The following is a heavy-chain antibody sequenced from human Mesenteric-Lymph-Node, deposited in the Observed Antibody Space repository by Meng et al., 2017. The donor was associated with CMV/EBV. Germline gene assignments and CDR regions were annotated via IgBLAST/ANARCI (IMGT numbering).Heavy chain of an antibody. Sequence: GGSLRLSCAASGFTFSSYSRNWVRQAPGKGLEWVAFIRYDGSNKYYADSVKGRFTISRDNSKNTLYLQMNSLRAEDTAVYYCAKVVLGRTPRAARIFYGMDVWGQGTTVTVSS. CDR1: GFTFSSYS. D-gene: IGHD6-6*01. J-gene: IGHJ6*02. CDR2: IRYDGSNK. CDR3: AKVVLGRTPRAARIFYGMDV. V-gene: IGHV3-30*02.